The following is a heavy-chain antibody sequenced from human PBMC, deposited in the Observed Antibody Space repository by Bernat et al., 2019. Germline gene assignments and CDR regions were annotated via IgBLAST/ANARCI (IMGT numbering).Heavy chain of an antibody. CDR2: IKSKTDGGTT. V-gene: IGHV3-15*07. Sequence: EVQLVESGGGLVKPGGSLRLSCAASGFTFSNAWMNWVRQAPGKGLEWVGRIKSKTDGGTTDYAAPVKGRFTISRDDSKNTLYLQMNSLKTEDTAVYYRTTEADYYCSGSYLDGMDVWDQGTTVTVSS. CDR1: GFTFSNAW. D-gene: IGHD3-10*01. CDR3: TTEADYYCSGSYLDGMDV. J-gene: IGHJ6*02.